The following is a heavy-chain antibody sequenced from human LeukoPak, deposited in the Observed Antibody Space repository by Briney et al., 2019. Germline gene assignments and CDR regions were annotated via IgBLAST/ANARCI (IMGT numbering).Heavy chain of an antibody. V-gene: IGHV3-33*01. Sequence: GGSLRLSCAASGFSFSSHAMHWVSQAPGKGLEWVAVIWFDGSNKYYADIVKGRFTISRDNSKNTLYLQMDSLRAEDTALYYCARVPAGLVYAPTYYWGQGTLVNVSS. CDR1: GFSFSSHA. CDR2: IWFDGSNK. J-gene: IGHJ4*02. D-gene: IGHD2-8*01. CDR3: ARVPAGLVYAPTYY.